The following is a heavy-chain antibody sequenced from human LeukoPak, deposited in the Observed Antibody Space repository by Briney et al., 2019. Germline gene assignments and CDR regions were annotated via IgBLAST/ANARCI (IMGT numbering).Heavy chain of an antibody. J-gene: IGHJ6*03. CDR2: INPNSGGT. D-gene: IGHD2-15*01. CDR3: ARGVVAATFYYYVDV. V-gene: IGHV1-2*02. CDR1: GYTFTGYY. Sequence: AAVKVSCKASGYTFTGYYMHVVRQAPGQGLEWMGWINPNSGGTNYAQKFQGRVTMTRDTSISTAYMELSRLRSDDTAVYYCARGVVAATFYYYVDVWGKGTTVTVSS.